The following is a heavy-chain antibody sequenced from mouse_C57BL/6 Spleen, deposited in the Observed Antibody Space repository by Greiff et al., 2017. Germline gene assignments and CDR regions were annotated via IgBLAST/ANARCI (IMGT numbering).Heavy chain of an antibody. J-gene: IGHJ2*01. CDR3: ARDYYGSSYHYFDY. Sequence: DVMLVESGGGLVKPGGSLKLSCAASGFTFSSYAMSWVRQTPEKRLEWVATISDGGSYTYYPDNVKGRFTISRDNAKNNLYLQMSHLKSEDTAMYYCARDYYGSSYHYFDYWGQGTTLTVSS. CDR1: GFTFSSYA. CDR2: ISDGGSYT. V-gene: IGHV5-4*01. D-gene: IGHD1-1*01.